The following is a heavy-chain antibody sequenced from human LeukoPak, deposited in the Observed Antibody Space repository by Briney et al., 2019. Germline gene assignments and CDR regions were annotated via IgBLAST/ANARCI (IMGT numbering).Heavy chain of an antibody. Sequence: GESLKISCKGSGYSFTSYWIGWVRQMPGKGLDWMGIIYPGDSDTRYSPSFQGQVTISADKSISTAYLQWSSLKASDTAMYYCARHQTTIFGVANRYYGMDVWGQGTTVTVSS. CDR2: IYPGDSDT. V-gene: IGHV5-51*01. D-gene: IGHD3-3*01. CDR3: ARHQTTIFGVANRYYGMDV. J-gene: IGHJ6*02. CDR1: GYSFTSYW.